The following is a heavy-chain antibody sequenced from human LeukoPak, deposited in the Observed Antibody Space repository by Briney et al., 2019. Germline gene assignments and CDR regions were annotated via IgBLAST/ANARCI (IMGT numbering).Heavy chain of an antibody. Sequence: GESLKISCKGSGYSFTSYGINWVRQAPGQGLEWMGWISVYNGNTNYAQKVQGRVTMTTDTSTSTAYMELRSLRSDDTAVYYCARGGHNYGNNWFDPWGQGTLVTVSS. V-gene: IGHV1-18*01. J-gene: IGHJ5*02. D-gene: IGHD5-18*01. CDR3: ARGGHNYGNNWFDP. CDR2: ISVYNGNT. CDR1: GYSFTSYG.